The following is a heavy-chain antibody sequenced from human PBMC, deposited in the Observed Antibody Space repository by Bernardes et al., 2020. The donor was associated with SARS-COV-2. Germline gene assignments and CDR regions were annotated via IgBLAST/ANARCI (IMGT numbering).Heavy chain of an antibody. D-gene: IGHD5-18*01. Sequence: GGSLRRSCAASGFTFSSYAMSWVRQAPGKGLEWVSAISGSGGSTYYADSVKGRFTISRDKSKNTLYLQMNSLRAEDTAVYYCARDRGLDGYSHFDFWGQGTLVTVSS. V-gene: IGHV3-23*01. CDR2: ISGSGGST. CDR1: GFTFSSYA. CDR3: ARDRGLDGYSHFDF. J-gene: IGHJ4*02.